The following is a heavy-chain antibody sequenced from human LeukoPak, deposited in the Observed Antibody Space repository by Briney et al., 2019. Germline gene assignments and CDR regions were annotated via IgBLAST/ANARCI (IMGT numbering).Heavy chain of an antibody. V-gene: IGHV4-59*08. Sequence: SETLSLTCTVSGGSISSYYWNWIRQPPGKGLEWIGYIYYSGSTNYNPSLKSRVTISVDTSKNQFSLKLSSVTAADTAVYYCARLLPLDTAMVPLRVRSTTNWFDPWGQGTLVTVSS. D-gene: IGHD5-18*01. CDR3: ARLLPLDTAMVPLRVRSTTNWFDP. CDR1: GGSISSYY. CDR2: IYYSGST. J-gene: IGHJ5*02.